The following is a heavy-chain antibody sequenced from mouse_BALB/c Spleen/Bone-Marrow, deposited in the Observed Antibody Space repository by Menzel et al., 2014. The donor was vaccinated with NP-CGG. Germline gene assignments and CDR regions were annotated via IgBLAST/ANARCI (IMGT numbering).Heavy chain of an antibody. CDR2: INPSTGYT. Sequence: VQLQQSGAELAKPGAPVKMPCKASGYTFTSYWMHWVKQRPGQGLEWIGNINPSTGYTEYNQKFKDKATLTADKSSSTAYMQLNSLTSEDSAVYYCARSYGKNVDYWGQGTTLTVSS. CDR3: ARSYGKNVDY. D-gene: IGHD2-1*01. V-gene: IGHV1-7*01. CDR1: GYTFTSYW. J-gene: IGHJ2*01.